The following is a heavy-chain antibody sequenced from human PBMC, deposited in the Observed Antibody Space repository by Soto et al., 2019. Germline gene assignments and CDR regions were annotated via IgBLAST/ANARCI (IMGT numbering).Heavy chain of an antibody. V-gene: IGHV1-8*01. Sequence: GASVNVSCKASGYTFTTYDINWVRQAPGQGLEWLGWMDPNSGSTGYAQNFQGRITMTRNISRNTAHMELSSLQSEDTDVYYCARETKFDFWRKGLDVWGQGTTVTVS. CDR3: ARETKFDFWRKGLDV. CDR2: MDPNSGST. D-gene: IGHD3-3*01. J-gene: IGHJ6*02. CDR1: GYTFTTYD.